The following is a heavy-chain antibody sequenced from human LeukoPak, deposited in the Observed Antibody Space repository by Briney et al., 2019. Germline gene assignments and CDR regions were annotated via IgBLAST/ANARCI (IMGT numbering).Heavy chain of an antibody. J-gene: IGHJ4*02. D-gene: IGHD2-2*01. CDR3: ARDSSTSSY. CDR1: GGSISSGSYY. Sequence: PSETLSLTCTVSGGSISSGSYYWGWIRQPPGKGLEWIGYIYHSGSTYYNPSLKSRVTISVDRSKNQFSLKLSSVTAADTAVYYCARDSSTSSYWGQGTLVTVSS. V-gene: IGHV4-39*07. CDR2: IYHSGST.